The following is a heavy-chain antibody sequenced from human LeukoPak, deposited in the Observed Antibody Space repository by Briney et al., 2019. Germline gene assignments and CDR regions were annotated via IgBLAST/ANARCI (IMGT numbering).Heavy chain of an antibody. CDR2: ISAYNGNT. V-gene: IGHV1-18*01. J-gene: IGHJ3*02. D-gene: IGHD6-19*01. Sequence: ASVKVSCKASGYTFTSYGIGWVRQAPGQGLEWMGWISAYNGNTNYAQKLQGRVTMTTDTSTSTAYMELRSLRSDDTAVYYCASLNVAVAGTYDAFDIWGQGTMVTVSS. CDR1: GYTFTSYG. CDR3: ASLNVAVAGTYDAFDI.